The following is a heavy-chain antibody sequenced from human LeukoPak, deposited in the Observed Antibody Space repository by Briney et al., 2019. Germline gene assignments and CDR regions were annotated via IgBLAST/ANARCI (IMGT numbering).Heavy chain of an antibody. CDR1: GFTFSKYW. CDR2: INTVGTVT. J-gene: IGHJ4*02. D-gene: IGHD6-19*01. CDR3: ATKQWLAPPPDS. V-gene: IGHV3-74*01. Sequence: PGGSLRLSCAASGFTFSKYWLLWLRQAPGKGLESVSRINTVGTVTPYADSVKGRFTVFRDNADNTMFLQMNSVRDEDTAVYYCATKQWLAPPPDSWGQGTPVTVSS.